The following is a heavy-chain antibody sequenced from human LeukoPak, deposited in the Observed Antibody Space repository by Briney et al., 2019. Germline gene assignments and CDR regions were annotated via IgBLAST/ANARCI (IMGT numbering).Heavy chain of an antibody. CDR2: IKQDGSEK. CDR1: GFTFSSYW. D-gene: IGHD4-17*01. Sequence: GGSLRLSCAASGFTFSSYWMSWVRQAPGKGLGWVANIKQDGSEKYYVDSVKGRFTISRDNAKNSLYLQMNSLRAEDTAVYYCARPQDYGDYDFTGAFDIWGQGTMVTVSS. V-gene: IGHV3-7*01. CDR3: ARPQDYGDYDFTGAFDI. J-gene: IGHJ3*02.